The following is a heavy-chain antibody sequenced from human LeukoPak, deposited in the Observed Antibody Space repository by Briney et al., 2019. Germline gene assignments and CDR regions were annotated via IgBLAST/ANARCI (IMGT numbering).Heavy chain of an antibody. CDR2: ISAYNGNT. CDR3: GRGCSSTSCFDYYYYGMDV. V-gene: IGHV1-18*01. J-gene: IGHJ6*02. CDR1: LCTFTSYV. D-gene: IGHD2-2*01. Sequence: ASVTVSCKASLCTFTSYVISWVRQAPGRGRDGMGWISAYNGNTNYAQKLQGRVTMTTDTSTRTAYMELRSLRSDDAAVYYCGRGCSSTSCFDYYYYGMDVWGQGTTVTVSS.